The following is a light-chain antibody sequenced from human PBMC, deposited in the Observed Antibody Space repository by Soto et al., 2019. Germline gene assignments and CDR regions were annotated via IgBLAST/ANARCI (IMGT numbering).Light chain of an antibody. V-gene: IGKV3-15*01. CDR3: LQYHNLWA. CDR1: QNIYSN. Sequence: IVMTQSPATLSVSPGERATLSCRASQNIYSNIAWYQQRPGQAPRLLIYRASTRATGVPARFSGSGSGTELTLTISSLQSEDFTVYSCLQYHNLWAFGQGTKVDIK. J-gene: IGKJ1*01. CDR2: RAS.